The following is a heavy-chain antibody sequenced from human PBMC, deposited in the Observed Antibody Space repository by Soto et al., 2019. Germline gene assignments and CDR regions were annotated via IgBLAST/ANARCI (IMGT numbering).Heavy chain of an antibody. D-gene: IGHD3-10*01. CDR3: ARQGFPGITMVRGVIDY. V-gene: IGHV4-39*01. J-gene: IGHJ4*02. CDR1: GGSISSSSYY. Sequence: SETLSLTCTVSGGSISSSSYYWGWIRQPPGKGLEWIGSIYYSGSTYYNPSLKSRVTISVDTSKNQFSLKLSSVTAADTAVYYCARQGFPGITMVRGVIDYWGQGTLVTVSS. CDR2: IYYSGST.